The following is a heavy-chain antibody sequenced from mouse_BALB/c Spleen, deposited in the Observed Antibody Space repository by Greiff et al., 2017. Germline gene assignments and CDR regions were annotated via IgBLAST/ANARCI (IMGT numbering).Heavy chain of an antibody. D-gene: IGHD2-1*01. V-gene: IGHV5-17*02. J-gene: IGHJ4*01. CDR1: GFTFSSFG. Sequence: DVKLVESGGGLVKPGGSLKLSCAASGFTFSSFGMHWVRQAPEKGLEWVAYISSGSSTIYYADTVKGRFTISRDNPKNTLFLQMTSLRSEDTAMYYCARSGGNYGEYYAMDYWGQGTSVTVSS. CDR2: ISSGSSTI. CDR3: ARSGGNYGEYYAMDY.